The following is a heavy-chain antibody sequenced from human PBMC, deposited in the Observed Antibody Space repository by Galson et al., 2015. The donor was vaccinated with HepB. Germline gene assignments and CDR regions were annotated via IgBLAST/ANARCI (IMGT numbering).Heavy chain of an antibody. D-gene: IGHD7-27*01. CDR3: AKDKELGTGMGRRGYFDF. CDR2: VSWNGASL. CDR1: GFTFDFHA. Sequence: SLRLSCAASGFTFDFHAMHWVRQGPGKGLEWVSGVSWNGASLGYAGSVKGRFTIARDNGKRSVYLEMNSLRPEDTAFYFCAKDKELGTGMGRRGYFDFWGQGVLVTVTS. V-gene: IGHV3-9*01. J-gene: IGHJ4*02.